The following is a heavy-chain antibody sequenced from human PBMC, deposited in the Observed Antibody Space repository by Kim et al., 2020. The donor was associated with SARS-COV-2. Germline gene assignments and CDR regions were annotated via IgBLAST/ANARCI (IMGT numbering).Heavy chain of an antibody. CDR3: ARGWCTHRDYGGKQAPCGEAIDY. Sequence: SETLSLTCTVSGGSISSSSYYWGWIRQPPGKGLEWIGSIYYSGSTYYNPSLKSRVTISVDTSKNQFSLKLSSVTAADTAVYYCARGWCTHRDYGGKQAPCGEAIDYWGQGTMVTVSS. D-gene: IGHD4-17*01. J-gene: IGHJ4*02. CDR2: IYYSGST. CDR1: GGSISSSSYY. V-gene: IGHV4-39*07.